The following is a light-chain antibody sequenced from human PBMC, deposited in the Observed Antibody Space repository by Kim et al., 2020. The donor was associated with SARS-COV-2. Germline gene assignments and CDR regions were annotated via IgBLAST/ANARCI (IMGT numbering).Light chain of an antibody. CDR3: GTWDNSLSAGV. V-gene: IGLV1-51*01. CDR1: SSNVRYNF. Sequence: GQKVTISCSGSSSNVRYNFVSWYQQLPGTAPKLLIYDNDKRPSGIPNRFSASKSGTSATLGITGLQTGDEADYYCGTWDNSLSAGVFGGGTQLTVL. CDR2: DND. J-gene: IGLJ2*01.